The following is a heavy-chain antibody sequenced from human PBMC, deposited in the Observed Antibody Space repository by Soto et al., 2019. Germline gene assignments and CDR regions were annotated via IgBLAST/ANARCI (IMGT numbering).Heavy chain of an antibody. CDR1: GYTFTSYD. CDR2: MNPNSGNT. D-gene: IGHD2-15*01. V-gene: IGHV1-8*01. Sequence: ASVKVSCKASGYTFTSYDINWVRQATGQGLEWMGWMNPNSGNTGYAQKFQGRVTMTRNTSISTAYMELSSLRSEDTAVYYCARGHRVVAATHLSYYFDYWGRGTLVTVSS. CDR3: ARGHRVVAATHLSYYFDY. J-gene: IGHJ4*02.